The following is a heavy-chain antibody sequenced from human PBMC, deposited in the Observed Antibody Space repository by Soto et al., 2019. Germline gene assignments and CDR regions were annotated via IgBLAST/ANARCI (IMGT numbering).Heavy chain of an antibody. CDR2: IYYSGST. Sequence: QLQLQESGPGLVKPSETLSLTCTVSGGSISSSSYYWGWIRQPPGKGLEWIGSIYYSGSTYYNPSLQSRVTISVDTSKNQFSLKLSSVTAADTAVYYCARYCSSTSCYVAGGFDPWGQGTLVTVSS. CDR3: ARYCSSTSCYVAGGFDP. V-gene: IGHV4-39*01. D-gene: IGHD2-2*01. J-gene: IGHJ5*02. CDR1: GGSISSSSYY.